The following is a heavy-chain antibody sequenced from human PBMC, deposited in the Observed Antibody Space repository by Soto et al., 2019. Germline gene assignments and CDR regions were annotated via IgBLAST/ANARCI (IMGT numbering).Heavy chain of an antibody. Sequence: EVQLLDSGGGLVQPGGSLRLSCAASGFTFSSYAMHWVRQAPGKGLEWVSTISGAALNTYYADSVKGRFTISRDSSKRTVYLHMNSLSAADTAVYYCAKDLLSGRGGGIDYWGQGTLVTVSS. CDR1: GFTFSSYA. V-gene: IGHV3-23*01. CDR3: AKDLLSGRGGGIDY. CDR2: ISGAALNT. J-gene: IGHJ4*02. D-gene: IGHD3-3*01.